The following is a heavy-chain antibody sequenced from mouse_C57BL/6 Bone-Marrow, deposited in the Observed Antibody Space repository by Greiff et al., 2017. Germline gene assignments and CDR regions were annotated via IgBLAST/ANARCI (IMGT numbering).Heavy chain of an antibody. CDR2: IDPSDSYT. CDR1: GYTFTSYW. V-gene: IGHV1-50*01. CDR3: ARSPPLRFDY. J-gene: IGHJ2*01. Sequence: QVQLQQPGAELVKPGASVKLSCKASGYTFTSYWMQWVKQRPGQGLEWIGEIDPSDSYTNYNQKFKGKATLTVDTSSSTAYMQLSSLTSEDSAVYYCARSPPLRFDYWGQGTTLTVSS. D-gene: IGHD1-1*01.